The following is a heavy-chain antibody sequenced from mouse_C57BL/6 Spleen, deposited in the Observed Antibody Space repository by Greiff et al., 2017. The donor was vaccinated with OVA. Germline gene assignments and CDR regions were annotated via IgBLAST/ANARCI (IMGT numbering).Heavy chain of an antibody. V-gene: IGHV1-5*01. Sequence: EVKVEESGPVLARPGASVKMSCKASGYTFTSYWMHWVKQRPGQGLEWIGAIYPGNSDTSYNQKFKGKAKLTAVTSASTAYLDLSSLTNEDSAVYYCTNDGSSYVWYVDVWGTGTTVTVSS. J-gene: IGHJ1*03. CDR2: IYPGNSDT. D-gene: IGHD1-1*01. CDR1: GYTFTSYW. CDR3: TNDGSSYVWYVDV.